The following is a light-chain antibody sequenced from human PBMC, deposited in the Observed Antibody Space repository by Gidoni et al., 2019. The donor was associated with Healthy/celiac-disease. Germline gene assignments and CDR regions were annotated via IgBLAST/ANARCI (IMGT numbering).Light chain of an antibody. Sequence: EIVLTQSPGTLSLSPGERATLSCRASQSVSSSYLAWYKQKPGQAPRLLIYGASSRATGIPDRFSGSGSGTAFTLTISSLEPQDFAAYYCQQYGSSPPWTFGQGTKVEIK. J-gene: IGKJ1*01. CDR3: QQYGSSPPWT. CDR2: GAS. V-gene: IGKV3-20*01. CDR1: QSVSSSY.